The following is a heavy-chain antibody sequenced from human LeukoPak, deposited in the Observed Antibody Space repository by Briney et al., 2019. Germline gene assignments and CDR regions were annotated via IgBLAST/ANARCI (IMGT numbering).Heavy chain of an antibody. D-gene: IGHD2-2*03. CDR1: GGSISSSSNY. J-gene: IGHJ3*01. CDR3: ARLDVVIVPAHPSV. Sequence: SETLSLTCTVSGGSISSSSNYWGWIRRPPGKGLEWIGSIYYSGNTYYNPSFKSRLTISVDTSMNQFSLKLSSVTAADTAVYYCARLDVVIVPAHPSVWGQGTMVTVSS. V-gene: IGHV4-39*01. CDR2: IYYSGNT.